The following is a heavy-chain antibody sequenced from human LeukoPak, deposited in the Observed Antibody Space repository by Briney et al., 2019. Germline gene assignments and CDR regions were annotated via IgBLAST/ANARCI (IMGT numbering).Heavy chain of an antibody. CDR2: KYYRSKWYN. D-gene: IGHD3-22*01. CDR3: ARSPYYYDSSGYETPFDY. Sequence: SQTLSLTCAISGDSVSSNSAAWNWIRQSPSRGLEWLGRKYYRSKWYNDYAVSVKSRITINPDTSKNQFSLQLNSVTPEDTAVYYCARSPYYYDSSGYETPFDYWGQGTLVTVSS. CDR1: GDSVSSNSAA. V-gene: IGHV6-1*01. J-gene: IGHJ4*02.